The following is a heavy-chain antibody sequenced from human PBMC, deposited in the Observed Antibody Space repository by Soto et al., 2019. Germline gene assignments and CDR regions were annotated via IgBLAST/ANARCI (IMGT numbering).Heavy chain of an antibody. Sequence: EVHLVESGGGLVQPGGSLRFSCAASGFSFSNYWMTWVRQAPGKGLEWVANINPDGGAKYYVESVKGRFSISRDNAKNSLYLQMSNLIAEDTAVYYCAKAFYNGNSDFGYWGQGTLVTVSS. CDR2: INPDGGAK. D-gene: IGHD3-10*01. CDR3: AKAFYNGNSDFGY. V-gene: IGHV3-7*05. CDR1: GFSFSNYW. J-gene: IGHJ4*02.